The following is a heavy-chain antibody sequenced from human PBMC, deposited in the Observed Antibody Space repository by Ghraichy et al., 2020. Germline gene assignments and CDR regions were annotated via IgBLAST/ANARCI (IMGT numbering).Heavy chain of an antibody. J-gene: IGHJ6*02. CDR1: GYTFSGYY. D-gene: IGHD1-26*01. CDR3: ARYSGSYYGMDV. Sequence: ASVKVSCKASGYTFSGYYMHWVRQAPGQGLEWMGRINPNSGDTNYAQKVQGRVTMSGDTSISTAYMELTRLRADDTAVYYCARYSGSYYGMDVWGQGTTVTVSS. CDR2: INPNSGDT. V-gene: IGHV1-2*06.